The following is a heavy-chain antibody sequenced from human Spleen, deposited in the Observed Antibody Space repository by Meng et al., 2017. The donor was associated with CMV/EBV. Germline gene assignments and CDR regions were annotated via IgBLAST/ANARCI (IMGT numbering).Heavy chain of an antibody. Sequence: SGYTFTYYCLRWVRQAPGQGLEWMGVINPSGGGTSYAQKFQGRVTMTWDTSTNTLYMELSSLRSDDTAVYYCARDETQRRYTYLLTHWGQGTLVTVSS. D-gene: IGHD5-18*01. CDR2: INPSGGGT. J-gene: IGHJ4*02. CDR3: ARDETQRRYTYLLTH. V-gene: IGHV1-46*01. CDR1: GYTFTYYC.